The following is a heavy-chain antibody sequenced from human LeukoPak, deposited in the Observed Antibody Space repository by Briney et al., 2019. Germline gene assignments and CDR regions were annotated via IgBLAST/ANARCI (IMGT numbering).Heavy chain of an antibody. Sequence: GGSLRLSCAASGLTVSSNYMSWVRQAPGKGLEGVSVIYSSGDTYYTDSVKGRFTISRDNSKNTLYLQMNSLRAEDTAVYYCAKSFGYSRSWFDYWGQGTLVTVSS. CDR3: AKSFGYSRSWFDY. D-gene: IGHD6-13*01. J-gene: IGHJ4*02. CDR2: IYSSGDT. V-gene: IGHV3-66*01. CDR1: GLTVSSNY.